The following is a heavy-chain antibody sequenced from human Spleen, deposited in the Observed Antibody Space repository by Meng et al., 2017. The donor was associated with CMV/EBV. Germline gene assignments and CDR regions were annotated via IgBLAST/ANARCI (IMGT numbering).Heavy chain of an antibody. J-gene: IGHJ4*02. V-gene: IGHV4-34*01. CDR2: ITQSGST. D-gene: IGHD3-3*01. CDR3: ARDRLTYYDFWTGPH. CDR1: GGSFSGYY. Sequence: SETLSLTCAVYGGSFSGYYWSWIRQTPGKGLEWIGEITQSGSTNYNPSLKSRVTISLGTSRNQFSLRLSSVTAADTAVYYCARDRLTYYDFWTGPHWSPGTLVTVSS.